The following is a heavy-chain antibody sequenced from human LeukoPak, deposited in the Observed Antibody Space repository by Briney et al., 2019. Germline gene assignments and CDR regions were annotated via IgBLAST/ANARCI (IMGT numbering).Heavy chain of an antibody. Sequence: SGGSLRLSCAASGFTFSSYSMTWVRQAPGKGLEWVSSISSSSSYIYYADSVKGRFTISRDNAKNSLYLQMNSLRAEDTAVYYCARGSGTTTFDYWGQGTLVTVSA. CDR3: ARGSGTTTFDY. J-gene: IGHJ4*02. V-gene: IGHV3-21*01. CDR1: GFTFSSYS. D-gene: IGHD1-14*01. CDR2: ISSSSSYI.